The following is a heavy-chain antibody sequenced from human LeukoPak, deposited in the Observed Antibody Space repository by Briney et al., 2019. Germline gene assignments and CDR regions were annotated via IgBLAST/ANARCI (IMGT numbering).Heavy chain of an antibody. V-gene: IGHV4-61*01. J-gene: IGHJ3*02. CDR1: GGSVSSGSYY. CDR3: ARDLPTGGIAVAGTNDAFDI. CDR2: IYYSGST. D-gene: IGHD6-19*01. Sequence: SETLSLTCTVSGGSVSSGSYYWSWIRQPPGKGLEWIGYIYYSGSTNYNPSLKSRVTISVDTSKNQFSLKLSSVTAADTAVYYCARDLPTGGIAVAGTNDAFDIWGQGTMVTVSS.